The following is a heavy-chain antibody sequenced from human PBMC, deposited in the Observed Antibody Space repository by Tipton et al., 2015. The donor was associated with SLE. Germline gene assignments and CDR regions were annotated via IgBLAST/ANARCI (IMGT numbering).Heavy chain of an antibody. CDR2: INHSGST. CDR3: ARGRKPYYYGSGIFDY. CDR1: GGSFSGYY. J-gene: IGHJ4*02. D-gene: IGHD3-10*01. Sequence: TLSLTCAVYGGSFSGYYWSWIRQPPGKGLEWIGEINHSGSTNYNPSLKSRVTISVDTSKNQFSLKLSSVTAADTAVYYCARGRKPYYYGSGIFDYWGQGTLVTVSS. V-gene: IGHV4-34*01.